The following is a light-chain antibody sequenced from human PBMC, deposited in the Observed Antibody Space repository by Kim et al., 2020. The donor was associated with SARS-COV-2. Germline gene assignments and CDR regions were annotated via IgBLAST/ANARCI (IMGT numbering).Light chain of an antibody. CDR2: RDN. J-gene: IGLJ2*01. V-gene: IGLV3-9*01. Sequence: VALGQTARITWGGNNIGSKNVHWYQQKPGQAPVLVIYRDNSRPSGIPERFSDSNSVNTATLTISRAQAGDEGDYYCQVWDSSTVVFGGGTQLTVL. CDR3: QVWDSSTVV. CDR1: NIGSKN.